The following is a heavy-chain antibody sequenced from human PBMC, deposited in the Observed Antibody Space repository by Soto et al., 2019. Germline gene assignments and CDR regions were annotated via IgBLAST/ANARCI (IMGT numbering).Heavy chain of an antibody. Sequence: QVQLQESGPGLVKPSGTLSLTCAVSGGSISSSNWWSWVRQSPGKGLEWIGEIYHSGSTNYNPSLKRRVTISVDKSKNQFPLQLSSVTAADTAVYYCARGSGRQVYNYYGMDVWGQGTTVTVSS. CDR3: ARGSGRQVYNYYGMDV. CDR1: GGSISSSNW. V-gene: IGHV4-4*02. D-gene: IGHD3-10*01. CDR2: IYHSGST. J-gene: IGHJ6*02.